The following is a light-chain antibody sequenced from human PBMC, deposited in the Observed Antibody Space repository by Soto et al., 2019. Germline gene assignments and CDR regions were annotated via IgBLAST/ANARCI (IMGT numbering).Light chain of an antibody. CDR1: QGISNY. CDR3: QKYNSALSST. CDR2: AAS. Sequence: DIQMTQSPSSLSASVGDRVTITCRASQGISNYLAWYQQKPGKVPKLLIYAASTLQSGVPSRFSGSGSGTDFTLTISSLQPEDVATYYCQKYNSALSSTFGQGRRLE. J-gene: IGKJ5*01. V-gene: IGKV1-27*01.